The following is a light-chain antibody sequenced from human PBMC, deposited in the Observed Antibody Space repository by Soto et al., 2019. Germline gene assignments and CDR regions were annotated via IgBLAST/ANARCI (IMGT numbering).Light chain of an antibody. CDR3: QQFFDYPRT. CDR1: QDIGRY. CDR2: FAS. J-gene: IGKJ1*01. V-gene: IGKV1-8*01. Sequence: IRMTQSPSSFSASIGDRVSITCRATQDIGRYLACFQQIPGKAPKLLMYFASTLQTGVPSRFSGSGSGTDFTLTISNLQSEDFGSYYCQQFFDYPRTFGQGTKVEI.